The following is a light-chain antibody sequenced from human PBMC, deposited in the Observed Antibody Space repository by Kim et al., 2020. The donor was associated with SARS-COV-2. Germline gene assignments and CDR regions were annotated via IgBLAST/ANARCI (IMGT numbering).Light chain of an antibody. Sequence: QSALTQPPSVSGSPGQSVTISCTGTSSDVASYNRVSWYQQPPGKAPKLMIYDVTKRPSGVPDRFSGSKSDNTASLTISGLQAEDEADYYCCSYAGTFTWLFGGGTKLTVL. CDR1: SSDVASYNR. J-gene: IGLJ2*01. CDR3: CSYAGTFTWL. V-gene: IGLV2-11*01. CDR2: DVT.